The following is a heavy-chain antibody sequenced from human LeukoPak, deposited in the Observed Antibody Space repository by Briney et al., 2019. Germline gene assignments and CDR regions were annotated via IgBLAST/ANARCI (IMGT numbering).Heavy chain of an antibody. CDR2: ISGSGGTT. CDR3: AKPLGYCSGGSCSYYYYGMDV. D-gene: IGHD2-15*01. V-gene: IGHV3-23*01. CDR1: GFTFSRYT. Sequence: GGSLRLSCAASGFTFSRYTMRWVRQAPGKGLEWVSGISGSGGTTYYADSVKGRFTISRDNSKNTLYLQMNSLRAEDTAVYYCAKPLGYCSGGSCSYYYYGMDVWGQGTTVTVSS. J-gene: IGHJ6*02.